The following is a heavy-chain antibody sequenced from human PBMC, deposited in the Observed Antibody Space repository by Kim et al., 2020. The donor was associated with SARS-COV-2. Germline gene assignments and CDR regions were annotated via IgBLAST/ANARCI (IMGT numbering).Heavy chain of an antibody. CDR3: AKDYCSSTSCYLPSIYYGMDV. Sequence: GGSLRLSCAASGFTFSSYAMSWVRQAPGKGLEWVSAISGSGGSTYYADSVKGRLTISRDNSKNTLYLQMNSLRAEDTAVYYCAKDYCSSTSCYLPSIYYGMDVWGQGTTVTVSS. CDR2: ISGSGGST. J-gene: IGHJ6*02. CDR1: GFTFSSYA. D-gene: IGHD2-2*01. V-gene: IGHV3-23*01.